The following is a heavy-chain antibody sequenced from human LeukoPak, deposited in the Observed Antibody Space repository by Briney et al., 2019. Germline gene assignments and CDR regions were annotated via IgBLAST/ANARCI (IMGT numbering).Heavy chain of an antibody. CDR2: IHPSGST. Sequence: SETLSLTCTVSGDSISSYYWSWIRQPAGKGLEWIGRIHPSGSTNYNPSLKSRVTLSVDTSKNQFSLKLNSVTAADTAVYYCARGPPPDFDYWGRGTLVAVSS. V-gene: IGHV4-4*07. CDR3: ARGPPPDFDY. CDR1: GDSISSYY. J-gene: IGHJ4*02.